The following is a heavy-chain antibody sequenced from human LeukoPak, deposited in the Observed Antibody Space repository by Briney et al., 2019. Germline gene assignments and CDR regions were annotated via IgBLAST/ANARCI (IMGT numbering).Heavy chain of an antibody. CDR1: GYTFTVYY. Sequence: ASATVSFTAAGYTFTVYYMHWVRQAPGQGLEWMGWINPNSGGTNYAQKFQGRVTMTRDTSISTAYMELSRLRSDDTAVYYCARSARMTTVRELGYWGQGTLVTVSS. CDR3: ARSARMTTVRELGY. D-gene: IGHD4-17*01. V-gene: IGHV1-2*02. J-gene: IGHJ4*02. CDR2: INPNSGGT.